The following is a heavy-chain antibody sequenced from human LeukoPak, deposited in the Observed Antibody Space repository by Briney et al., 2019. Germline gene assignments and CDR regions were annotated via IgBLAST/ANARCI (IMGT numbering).Heavy chain of an antibody. J-gene: IGHJ4*02. CDR1: GYTFTGYY. V-gene: IGHV1-2*02. Sequence: ASVKVSCKASGYTFTGYYMHWVRQAPGQGLEWMGWINPNSGGTNYAQKFQGRVTMTRDMSTSTVFMELSSLRSDDTAIYYCASSTPPGIVALDYWGQGTLVTVSS. CDR2: INPNSGGT. CDR3: ASSTPPGIVALDY. D-gene: IGHD6-13*01.